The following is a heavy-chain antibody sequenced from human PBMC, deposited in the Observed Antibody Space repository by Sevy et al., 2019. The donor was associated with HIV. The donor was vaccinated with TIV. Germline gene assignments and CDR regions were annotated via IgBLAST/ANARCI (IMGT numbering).Heavy chain of an antibody. J-gene: IGHJ4*02. CDR2: IWYDGSNK. CDR1: GFSFSGYG. CDR3: AREGIAVAGIGYYFDY. D-gene: IGHD6-19*01. V-gene: IGHV3-33*01. Sequence: LTCAASGFSFSGYGMHWVRQVPGKGLEWVAIIWYDGSNKDYVDSVKGRFTISRDNSKNTLYLQMNSLRAEDTAVYYCAREGIAVAGIGYYFDYWGQGTLVTVSS.